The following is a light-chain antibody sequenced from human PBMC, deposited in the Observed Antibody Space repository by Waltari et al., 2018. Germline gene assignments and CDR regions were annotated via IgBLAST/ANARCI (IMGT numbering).Light chain of an antibody. CDR2: ATS. CDR3: QQYNSVTT. Sequence: DIQMTQSPATLAASVGDRVVNTCRASQRINTWLAWYQQKPGRAPNLLIYATSTLESGVPSRFSGSGSGTAFTLTISSLQPDDFATYYCQQYNSVTTFGQGTKVE. J-gene: IGKJ1*01. CDR1: QRINTW. V-gene: IGKV1-5*03.